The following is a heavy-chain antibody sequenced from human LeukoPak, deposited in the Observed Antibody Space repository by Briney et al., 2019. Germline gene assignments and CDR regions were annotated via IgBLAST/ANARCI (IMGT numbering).Heavy chain of an antibody. D-gene: IGHD3-3*01. CDR3: QSRFLGWLLDY. CDR2: TNHSGST. V-gene: IGHV4-34*01. J-gene: IGHJ4*02. CDR1: GGSFSGYY. Sequence: SETLSLTCAVYGGSFSGYYWSWIRQPPGKGLEWIGETNHSGSTNYNPSLKSRVTISVDTSKNQFSLKLSSVTAADTAVYYCQSRFLGWLLDYWGQGTLVTVSS.